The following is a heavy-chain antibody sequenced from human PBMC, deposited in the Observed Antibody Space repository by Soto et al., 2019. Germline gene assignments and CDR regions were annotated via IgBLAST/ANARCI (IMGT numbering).Heavy chain of an antibody. D-gene: IGHD1-20*01. J-gene: IGHJ4*02. Sequence: PGGSLRLSCAASGFTFSSSAMSWVRQAPGKGPEWVSLISVPGGSANYADSVKGRFTISIDNSKNTVYLQMNSLRAEDTAVYYCGGHWYNYWGQGTLVTVSS. V-gene: IGHV3-23*01. CDR3: GGHWYNY. CDR1: GFTFSSSA. CDR2: ISVPGGSA.